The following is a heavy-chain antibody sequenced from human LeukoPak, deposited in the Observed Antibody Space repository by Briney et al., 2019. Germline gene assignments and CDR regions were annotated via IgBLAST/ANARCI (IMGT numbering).Heavy chain of an antibody. Sequence: SETLSLTCTVSGASISSSYWTWIRQPPGEGLEWIGYIYYSGTTNYNPSLKSRVTISVDTSKNQFSLKLSSVTAADTAVYYCARVLGYCSAGSCYPSFDYWGQGTLVTVSS. CDR3: ARVLGYCSAGSCYPSFDY. CDR2: IYYSGTT. V-gene: IGHV4-59*01. D-gene: IGHD2-15*01. J-gene: IGHJ4*02. CDR1: GASISSSY.